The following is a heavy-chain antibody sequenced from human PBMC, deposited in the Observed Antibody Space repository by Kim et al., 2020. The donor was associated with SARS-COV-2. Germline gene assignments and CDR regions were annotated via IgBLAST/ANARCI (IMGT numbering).Heavy chain of an antibody. CDR1: GYTFTSYG. Sequence: ASVKVSCKASGYTFTSYGISWVRQAPGQGLEWMGWISAYNGNTNYAQKLQGRVTMTTDTSTSTAYMELRSLRSDDTAVYYCARQLLRYFDWLLENWFDPWGQGTLVTVSS. CDR3: ARQLLRYFDWLLENWFDP. D-gene: IGHD3-9*01. V-gene: IGHV1-18*04. J-gene: IGHJ5*02. CDR2: ISAYNGNT.